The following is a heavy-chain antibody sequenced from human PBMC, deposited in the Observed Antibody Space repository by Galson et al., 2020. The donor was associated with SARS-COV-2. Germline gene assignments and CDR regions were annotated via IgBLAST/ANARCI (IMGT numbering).Heavy chain of an antibody. CDR1: GYTFTGYY. CDR2: INPNSGVT. Sequence: ASVKVSCKASGYTFTGYYMHWVRQAPGQGLEWMGWINPNSGVTNYAQKFQARVTMTRDTSISTAYMELRRLRSDDTAVYYCAREGYSESSGYPRLDYYYYYMDVWGKGTTVTISS. J-gene: IGHJ6*03. CDR3: AREGYSESSGYPRLDYYYYYMDV. V-gene: IGHV1-2*02. D-gene: IGHD3-22*01.